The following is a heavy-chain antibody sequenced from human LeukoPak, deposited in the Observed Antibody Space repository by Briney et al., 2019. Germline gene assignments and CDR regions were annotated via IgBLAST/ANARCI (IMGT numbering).Heavy chain of an antibody. V-gene: IGHV4-30-2*01. CDR1: GGSISSGGYY. CDR3: ARGVNWYYYDSSGHFDY. J-gene: IGHJ4*02. Sequence: SETLSLTCTVSGGSISSGGYYWSWIRQPPGKGLEWIGYIYHSGSTYYNPSLKSRVTISVDTSKNQFSLKLSSVTAADTAAYYCARGVNWYYYDSSGHFDYWGQGTLVTVSS. D-gene: IGHD3-22*01. CDR2: IYHSGST.